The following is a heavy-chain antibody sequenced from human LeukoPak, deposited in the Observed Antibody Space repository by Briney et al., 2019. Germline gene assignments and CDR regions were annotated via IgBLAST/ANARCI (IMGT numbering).Heavy chain of an antibody. CDR1: GDSVSSNSAA. CDR3: ARSGIAVAASDAFDI. Sequence: SQTLSLTCAISGDSVSSNSAAWNWIRQSPSXXXXXXXXXYYRSKCYNDYAVSVKSRITINPDTSKNQFSLQLNSVTPEDTAVYYCARSGIAVAASDAFDIWGQGTMVTVSS. D-gene: IGHD6-19*01. J-gene: IGHJ3*02. V-gene: IGHV6-1*01. CDR2: XYYRSKCYN.